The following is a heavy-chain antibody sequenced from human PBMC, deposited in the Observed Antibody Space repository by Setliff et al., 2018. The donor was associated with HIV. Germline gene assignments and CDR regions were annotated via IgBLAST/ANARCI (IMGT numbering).Heavy chain of an antibody. CDR1: GFTFSNYA. Sequence: PGGSLRLSCAASGFTFSNYAMTWVRQAAGKGLEWVSSITNDAGSTYHADPVRGRFTISRDNSKNTIYLQMNSLRAEDTAIYYCAKCQGYNWSDGKAAPFDYWGQGALVTVSS. D-gene: IGHD1-20*01. CDR2: ITNDAGST. CDR3: AKCQGYNWSDGKAAPFDY. V-gene: IGHV3-23*01. J-gene: IGHJ4*02.